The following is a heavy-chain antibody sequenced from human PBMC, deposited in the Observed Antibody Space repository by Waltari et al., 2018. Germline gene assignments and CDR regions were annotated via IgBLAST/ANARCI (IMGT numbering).Heavy chain of an antibody. V-gene: IGHV1-8*02. CDR3: ARGALDSWGFYSLDY. Sequence: QVQLVQSGAEGKKPGASVKVSCKASGYTLPSPEIHWVRQAPGQGLEWMGRIDPNRGTTDYAQRFQGRVTVTTNTSVSTVYMELSSLRSEDTAVYYCARGALDSWGFYSLDYWGQGTRVTVSS. CDR1: GYTLPSPE. J-gene: IGHJ4*02. D-gene: IGHD2-15*01. CDR2: IDPNRGTT.